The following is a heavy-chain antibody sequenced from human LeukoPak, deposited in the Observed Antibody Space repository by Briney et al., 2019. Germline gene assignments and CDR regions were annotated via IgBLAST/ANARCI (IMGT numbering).Heavy chain of an antibody. CDR2: INHRGST. Sequence: SETLSLTCAVYGGSFSGYYWSWIRQPPGKGLEWIGEINHRGSTNYNPSLKSRVIISVDTSNNQFSLKLTSVTAADTAVYFCARRYYSYYYMDVWGKGTTVTISS. V-gene: IGHV4-34*01. CDR1: GGSFSGYY. CDR3: ARRYYSYYYMDV. J-gene: IGHJ6*03.